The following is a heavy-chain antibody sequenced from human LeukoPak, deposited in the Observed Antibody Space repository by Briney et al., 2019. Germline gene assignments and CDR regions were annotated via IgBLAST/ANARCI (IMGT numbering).Heavy chain of an antibody. CDR2: IVPIIGTA. V-gene: IGHV1-69*13. CDR1: GGTLYRYI. J-gene: IGHJ4*02. Sequence: SVKVSCKASGGTLYRYIVTWVRQAPGQGLEWMGGIVPIIGTANYAQKFQGRVTITADDSTSTAYMELRSLRSEDTAIYYCARDQRPSCLGGICYSGDYWGKGTLVTVTS. D-gene: IGHD2-15*01. CDR3: ARDQRPSCLGGICYSGDY.